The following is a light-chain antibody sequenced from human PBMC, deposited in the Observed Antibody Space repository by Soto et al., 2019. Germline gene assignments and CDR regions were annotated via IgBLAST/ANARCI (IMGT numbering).Light chain of an antibody. J-gene: IGLJ1*01. CDR1: SSDVGGYKY. CDR3: SSYTSYTSYV. CDR2: DVS. Sequence: QSALTQPASVSGSPGQSIALSCTGTSSDVGGYKYVSWYQQYPGKAPKLMIYDVSNRPSGVPDRFSGSKSGNTASLTISGLQSEDEADYYCSSYTSYTSYVFGTGTKVTVL. V-gene: IGLV2-14*01.